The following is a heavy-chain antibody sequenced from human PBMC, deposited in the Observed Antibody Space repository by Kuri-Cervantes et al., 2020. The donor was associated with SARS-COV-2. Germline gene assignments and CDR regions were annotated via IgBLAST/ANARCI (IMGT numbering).Heavy chain of an antibody. V-gene: IGHV3-30*02. CDR1: GFTFSSYA. CDR3: AKDAEQWLVPERNWFDP. D-gene: IGHD6-19*01. CDR2: IRYDGSNK. Sequence: GESLKISCAASGFTFSSYAMHWVRQAPGKGLEWVAFIRYDGSNKYYADSVKGRFTISRDNSKNTLYLQMNSLRAEDTAVYYCAKDAEQWLVPERNWFDPWGQGTLVTVSS. J-gene: IGHJ5*02.